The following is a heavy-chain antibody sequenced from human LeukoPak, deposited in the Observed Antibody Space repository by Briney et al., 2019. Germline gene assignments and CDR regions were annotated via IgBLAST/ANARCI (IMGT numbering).Heavy chain of an antibody. V-gene: IGHV3-21*01. J-gene: IGHJ6*03. CDR2: ISSSSSYI. Sequence: GGSLRLSCAASGFTFSSYSMNWVRQAPGKGLEGVSSISSSSSYIYYADSVKGRFTISRDNAKKSLYLQMNSLRVEDTAVYYCARAYSERYGLGYYYMDVWGKGTTVTVSS. CDR3: ARAYSERYGLGYYYMDV. CDR1: GFTFSSYS. D-gene: IGHD1-26*01.